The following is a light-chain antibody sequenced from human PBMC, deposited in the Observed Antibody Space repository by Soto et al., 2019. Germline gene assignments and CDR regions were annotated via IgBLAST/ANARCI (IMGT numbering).Light chain of an antibody. J-gene: IGKJ3*01. CDR2: GAS. Sequence: EIVLTQSPATLSLSPGERATLSCRASQSVDSYLAWYQQKPGQAPRLLIYGASSRATGIPDRFSGSGSGTDFTLTISRLEPEDFAVYYCQQYGSSLFSFGPGTKVDIK. CDR3: QQYGSSLFS. V-gene: IGKV3-20*01. CDR1: QSVDSY.